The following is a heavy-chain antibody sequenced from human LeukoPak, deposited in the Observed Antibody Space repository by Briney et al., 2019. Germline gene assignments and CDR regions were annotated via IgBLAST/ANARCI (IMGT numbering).Heavy chain of an antibody. CDR1: GFTFSSYG. V-gene: IGHV3-30*03. CDR3: ATEYCGGDRYFDY. D-gene: IGHD2-21*02. Sequence: PGGSLRLSCAASGFTFSSYGMHWVRQAPGKGLEWVAVISYDGSNKYYADSVKGRFTISRDNSKNTLYLQMNSLRAEDTAVYYCATEYCGGDRYFDYWGQGTLVTVS. CDR2: ISYDGSNK. J-gene: IGHJ4*02.